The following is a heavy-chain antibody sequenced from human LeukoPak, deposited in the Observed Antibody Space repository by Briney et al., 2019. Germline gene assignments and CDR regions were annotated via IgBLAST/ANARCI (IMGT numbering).Heavy chain of an antibody. CDR2: IYYSWST. D-gene: IGHD2-15*01. V-gene: IGHV4-59*01. CDR3: ARDSVVVVAATQDYYYYGMDV. J-gene: IGHJ6*02. Sequence: SETLSLTCTVSGGSISSYYWSWIRQPPGKGLEWIGYIYYSWSTNYNPSLKSRVTISVDTSKNQFSLKLSSVTAADTAVYYCARDSVVVVAATQDYYYYGMDVWGQGTTVTVSS. CDR1: GGSISSYY.